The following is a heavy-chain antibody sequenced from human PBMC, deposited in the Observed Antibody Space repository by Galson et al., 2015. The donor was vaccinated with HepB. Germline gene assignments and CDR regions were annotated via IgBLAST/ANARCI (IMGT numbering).Heavy chain of an antibody. CDR1: GFTFSNAW. Sequence: SLRLSCAASGFTFSNAWMSWVRQAPGKGLEWVGRIKSSTDGGTTDYAAPVKGRFTISRDDSKNTLYLQMNSLKTEDTAVYYCTTGLVGEDNNYWGQGTLVTVSS. J-gene: IGHJ4*02. V-gene: IGHV3-15*01. D-gene: IGHD5-24*01. CDR3: TTGLVGEDNNY. CDR2: IKSSTDGGTT.